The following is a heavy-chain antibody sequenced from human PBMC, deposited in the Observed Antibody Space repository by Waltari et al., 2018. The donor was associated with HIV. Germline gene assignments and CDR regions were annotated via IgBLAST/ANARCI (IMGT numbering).Heavy chain of an antibody. CDR1: GYTFTSYD. Sequence: QVQLVQSGAEVKKPGASVKVSCKASGYTFTSYDINWVRQATGQGREWMGWMNPNSGNTGYAQKFQGRVTMTRNTSRSTAYMELSSLRSEDTAVYYCARNPGIAAAGTSDYWGQGTLVTVSS. V-gene: IGHV1-8*01. CDR3: ARNPGIAAAGTSDY. D-gene: IGHD6-13*01. CDR2: MNPNSGNT. J-gene: IGHJ4*02.